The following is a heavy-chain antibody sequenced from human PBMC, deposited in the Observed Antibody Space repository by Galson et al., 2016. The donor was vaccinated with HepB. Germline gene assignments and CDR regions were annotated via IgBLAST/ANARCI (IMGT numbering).Heavy chain of an antibody. CDR1: GFTFNQHA. CDR2: ISGGGGSP. D-gene: IGHD5-12*01. J-gene: IGHJ5*02. V-gene: IGHV3-23*01. CDR3: TKDRGYSGYDMGRFDP. Sequence: LRLSCAASGFTFNQHAMSWVRQAPGKGLEWVAAISGGGGSPFYADSVKGRFTISRDNTINTVWLEMNSLRAEDTAIYYCTKDRGYSGYDMGRFDPWGQGTLVTVSS.